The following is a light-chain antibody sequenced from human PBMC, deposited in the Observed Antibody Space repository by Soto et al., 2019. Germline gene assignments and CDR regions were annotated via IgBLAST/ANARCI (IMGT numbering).Light chain of an antibody. Sequence: SYELTQPHSVSVSPGQTASITCSGDKLGDKYACWYQQKPGQSPVLVIYQDSKRPSGIPERFSGSNSGNTATLTISGTQAMDEADSYCQAWDSSTEVFGTGTKVTVL. CDR3: QAWDSSTEV. CDR2: QDS. J-gene: IGLJ1*01. V-gene: IGLV3-1*01. CDR1: KLGDKY.